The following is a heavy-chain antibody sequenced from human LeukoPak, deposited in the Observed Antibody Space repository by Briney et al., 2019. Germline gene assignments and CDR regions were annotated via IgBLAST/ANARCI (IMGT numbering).Heavy chain of an antibody. V-gene: IGHV4-30-2*01. D-gene: IGHD3-10*01. CDR1: GGSIASGGYS. J-gene: IGHJ4*02. CDR2: IYHSGIT. CDR3: ARDNGMVRGVINY. Sequence: SQTLSLTCTVSGGSIASGGYSWHWIRQPPRKGLEWIGYIYHSGITYYNPSLKTRVTISVDRSKNQFSLKLSSVTAADTAVYYCARDNGMVRGVINYWGQGTLVTVSS.